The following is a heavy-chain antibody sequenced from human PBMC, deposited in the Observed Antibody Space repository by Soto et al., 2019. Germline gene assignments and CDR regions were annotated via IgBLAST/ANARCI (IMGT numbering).Heavy chain of an antibody. CDR3: ARDRSWKSYYGGSSVPYFYGLDV. D-gene: IGHD4-17*01. CDR2: IMPIFGTP. V-gene: IGHV1-69*13. CDR1: AGTFSSYG. Sequence: SVKVSCKASAGTFSSYGISWVRQAPGQGLEWMGGIMPIFGTPNYAQKFQGRVTITADESTSTGYMELSSLTSEDTAVYYCARDRSWKSYYGGSSVPYFYGLDVWGQGTTVTVSS. J-gene: IGHJ6*02.